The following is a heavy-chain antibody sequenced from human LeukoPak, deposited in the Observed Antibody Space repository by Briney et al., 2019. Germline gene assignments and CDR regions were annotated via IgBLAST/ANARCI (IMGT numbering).Heavy chain of an antibody. D-gene: IGHD2-21*02. J-gene: IGHJ6*02. CDR2: IYYSGST. V-gene: IGHV4-59*06. CDR1: GVSISSHY. CDR3: ARDQVTAIADYYYYGMDV. Sequence: SETLSLTCTVSGVSISSHYWSWIRQHPGKGLEWIGYIYYSGSTYYNPSLKSRLTISVDTSKNQFSLRLNSVTAAGTAAYYCARDQVTAIADYYYYGMDVWGQGTTVTVSS.